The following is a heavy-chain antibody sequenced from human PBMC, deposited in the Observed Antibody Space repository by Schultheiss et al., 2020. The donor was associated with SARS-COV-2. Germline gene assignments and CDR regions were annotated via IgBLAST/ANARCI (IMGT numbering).Heavy chain of an antibody. CDR1: GFTLTNYW. V-gene: IGHV3-74*01. CDR2: INSDGSIT. CDR3: ATYGNRDFDC. Sequence: GESLKISCTASGFTLTNYWLHWVRQAPGKGLVWVSRINSDGSITTYADSVKGRFTISRDNAKNTVYLQMNSLRAEDTAVYYCATYGNRDFDCWGQGALVTVSS. J-gene: IGHJ4*02. D-gene: IGHD4-11*01.